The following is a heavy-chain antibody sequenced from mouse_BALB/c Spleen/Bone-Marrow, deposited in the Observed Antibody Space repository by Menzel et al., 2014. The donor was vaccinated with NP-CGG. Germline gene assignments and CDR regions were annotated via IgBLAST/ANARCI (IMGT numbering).Heavy chain of an antibody. D-gene: IGHD2-4*01. CDR3: ARHGITRLLDY. CDR1: GSTFXSYA. CDR2: ISSGGSYT. J-gene: IGHJ2*01. V-gene: IGHV5-9-1*01. Sequence: EVMLVESGGGLVRPGGSLKLSCAASGSTFXSYAMSWVRQTPEKRLEWVATISSGGSYTYYPDSVKGRFTISRDNAKNTLYLQMSSLRSEDTAMYYCARHGITRLLDYWGQGTTLTVSS.